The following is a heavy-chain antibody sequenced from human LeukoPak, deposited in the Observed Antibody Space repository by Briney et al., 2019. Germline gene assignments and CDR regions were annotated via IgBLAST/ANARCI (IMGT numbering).Heavy chain of an antibody. J-gene: IGHJ4*02. Sequence: GGSLRLSCAASGFTFKTYWMSWVRQPPGKGLEWVANITQDGSDKYYVDSVKGRFTISRDNAKNSLFLQINSLRIDDTAVYYCAREEGGYFDSWGQGTLVTVSS. CDR2: ITQDGSDK. CDR3: AREEGGYFDS. CDR1: GFTFKTYW. V-gene: IGHV3-7*01. D-gene: IGHD1-26*01.